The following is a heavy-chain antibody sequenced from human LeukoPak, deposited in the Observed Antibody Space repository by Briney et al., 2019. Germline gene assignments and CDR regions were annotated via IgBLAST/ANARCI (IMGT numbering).Heavy chain of an antibody. J-gene: IGHJ4*02. CDR2: FDPKDGET. D-gene: IGHD3-10*01. V-gene: IGHV1-24*01. CDR1: GYTLTELS. Sequence: ASVKVSCKVSGYTLTELSMHWVRQAPGKGLEWMGGFDPKDGETIYAQKFQGKVTMTEDTSTDTAYMELSSLRSEDTAVYYCATQTYYGSGIPIGGYWGQGTLVTVSS. CDR3: ATQTYYGSGIPIGGY.